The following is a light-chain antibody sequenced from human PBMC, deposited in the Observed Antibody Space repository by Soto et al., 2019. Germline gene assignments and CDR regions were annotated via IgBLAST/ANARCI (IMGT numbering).Light chain of an antibody. J-gene: IGKJ2*01. CDR2: GAS. V-gene: IGKV3-20*01. Sequence: EIVLTQSPGTLSLSPGERATLSCRASQSVNSNYLAWYQQKPGQGPRPLIYGASIRAAGVPDRLSGSGSGTDFTLTITRLEPEDYALYYCQQYGTSPHTFGQGTKLDIK. CDR3: QQYGTSPHT. CDR1: QSVNSNY.